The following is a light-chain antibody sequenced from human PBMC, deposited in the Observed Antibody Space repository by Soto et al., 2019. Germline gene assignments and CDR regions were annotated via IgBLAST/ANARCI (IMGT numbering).Light chain of an antibody. V-gene: IGKV1-33*01. Sequence: DIQMTQSPSSLSASVGDRDTITCQASQGINNYLVWYQQKPGRAPKLLIYDSSKLETGVPSRFSGGASGTDFTFTISGLQPEDVAPYYCQQYDILPPTFGQGTKLEIK. J-gene: IGKJ2*01. CDR2: DSS. CDR3: QQYDILPPT. CDR1: QGINNY.